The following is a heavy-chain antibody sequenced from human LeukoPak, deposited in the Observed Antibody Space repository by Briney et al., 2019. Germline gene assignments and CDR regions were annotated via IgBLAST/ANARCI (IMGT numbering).Heavy chain of an antibody. CDR1: GFTFSSYS. D-gene: IGHD2-2*01. V-gene: IGHV3-21*01. CDR2: ISSSSSYI. CDR3: ARGSSGPKDIVVVPAAIAFDI. J-gene: IGHJ3*02. Sequence: GGSLRLSCAASGFTFSSYSMNWVRQAPGKGLEWVSSISSSSSYIYYADSVKGRFTISRDNAKNSLYLQMNSLRAEDTAVYYCARGSSGPKDIVVVPAAIAFDIWGQGTMVTVST.